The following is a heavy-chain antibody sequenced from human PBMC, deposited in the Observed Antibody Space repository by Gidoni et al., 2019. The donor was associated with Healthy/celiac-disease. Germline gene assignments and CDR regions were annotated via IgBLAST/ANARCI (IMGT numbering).Heavy chain of an antibody. D-gene: IGHD3-22*01. CDR2: FDPEDGET. CDR1: GYTLTELS. CDR3: ANTRYYYDSSGYKTFDY. V-gene: IGHV1-24*01. Sequence: QVQLVQSGAAVKKPGASVKVSCKVSGYTLTELSMHGVRQAPGKGLEWMGGFDPEDGETIYAQKFQGRVTMTEDTSTDTAYMELSSLRSEDTAVYYCANTRYYYDSSGYKTFDYWGQGTLVTVSS. J-gene: IGHJ4*02.